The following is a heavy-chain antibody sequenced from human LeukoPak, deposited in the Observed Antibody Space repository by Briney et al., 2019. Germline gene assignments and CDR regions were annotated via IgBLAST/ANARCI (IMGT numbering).Heavy chain of an antibody. CDR1: RLTFSDYY. D-gene: IGHD1-14*01. CDR3: ATITPGGASFYY. J-gene: IGHJ4*02. Sequence: GGSLRLSCAASRLTFSDYYMSWIRQAPGKGLEWLPYIGYSGSHMHYADSVKGRFTISRDNAKNPLYLQMNSLRAEDTAVYYCATITPGGASFYYWGQGALVTVSS. V-gene: IGHV3-11*01. CDR2: IGYSGSHM.